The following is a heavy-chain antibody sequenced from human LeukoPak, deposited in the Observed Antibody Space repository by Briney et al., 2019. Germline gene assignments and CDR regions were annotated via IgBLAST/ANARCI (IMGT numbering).Heavy chain of an antibody. CDR3: ARVLRYCSGGNCYSGGLGYMDV. CDR2: ISRSGSTK. D-gene: IGHD2-15*01. V-gene: IGHV3-48*04. Sequence: PGGSLRLSCAASDFTFSSSRMDWVRQAPGKGLEWVSSISRSGSTKYYADSVKGRFTISRDNAKNSLFLQMNSLRAEDTAVYYCARVLRYCSGGNCYSGGLGYMDVWGKGTTVTISS. J-gene: IGHJ6*03. CDR1: DFTFSSSR.